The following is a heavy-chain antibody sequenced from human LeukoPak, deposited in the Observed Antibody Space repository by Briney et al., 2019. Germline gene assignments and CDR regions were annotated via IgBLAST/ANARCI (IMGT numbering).Heavy chain of an antibody. CDR3: AKGIRGNGPMIVRAFDI. CDR2: ISWNSGSI. Sequence: GGSLRLSCAASGFTFDDYAMHWVRQAPGKGLEWVSGISWNSGSIGYADSVKGRFTISRDNAKNSLYLQMNSLRAEDTALYYCAKGIRGNGPMIVRAFDIWGQGTMVTVSS. J-gene: IGHJ3*02. V-gene: IGHV3-9*01. D-gene: IGHD3-22*01. CDR1: GFTFDDYA.